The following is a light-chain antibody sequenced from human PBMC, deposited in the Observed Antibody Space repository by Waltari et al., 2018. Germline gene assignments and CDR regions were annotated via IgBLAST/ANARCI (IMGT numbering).Light chain of an antibody. CDR2: WAS. Sequence: DIVMTQSPDSLAVSLGERATINCKSSQSVLYSSNNKNYLAWYQQKPGLPPKLLIYWASTRESGVPDRFSGSGSGTDFTLTISSLQAEDVAVYYCQQYYSTPPTFGQGTKLGIK. CDR1: QSVLYSSNNKNY. CDR3: QQYYSTPPT. J-gene: IGKJ2*01. V-gene: IGKV4-1*01.